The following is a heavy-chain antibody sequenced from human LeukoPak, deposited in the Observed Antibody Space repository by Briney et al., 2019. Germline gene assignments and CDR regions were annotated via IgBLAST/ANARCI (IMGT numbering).Heavy chain of an antibody. CDR2: IYYSGST. CDR1: GGSISSSSYY. J-gene: IGHJ6*02. D-gene: IGHD3-22*01. V-gene: IGHV4-39*01. CDR3: ARLSMRSGMDV. Sequence: SETLSLTCTVSGGSISSSSYYWGWIRQPPGKGLEWIGSIYYSGSTYYNPSLKSRVTISVDTSKNQFSLKLSSVTAADTAAYYCARLSMRSGMDVWGQGTTVTVSS.